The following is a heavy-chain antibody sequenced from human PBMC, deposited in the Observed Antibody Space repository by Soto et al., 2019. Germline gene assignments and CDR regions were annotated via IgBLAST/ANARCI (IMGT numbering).Heavy chain of an antibody. CDR2: INPGGVST. CDR3: ARGGNGDNVGYWYFDL. D-gene: IGHD4-17*01. J-gene: IGHJ2*01. Sequence: QVQLVQSGAEVKKPGASVEVSCKASGYTFTTYYIHWVRHAPGQGLEWMGVINPGGVSTKYAQKFQDRVTMTSDTSTSTVYMERSSLRSEDTAVYFCARGGNGDNVGYWYFDLWGRGTLVTVSP. CDR1: GYTFTTYY. V-gene: IGHV1-46*01.